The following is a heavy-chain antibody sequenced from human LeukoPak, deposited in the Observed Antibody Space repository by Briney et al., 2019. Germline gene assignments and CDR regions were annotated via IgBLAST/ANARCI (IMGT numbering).Heavy chain of an antibody. V-gene: IGHV3-21*01. D-gene: IGHD3-22*01. CDR3: ARDLGYYDSSGYSNGYYYGMDV. Sequence: GGSLRLSCVGSGFTFRNHAMNWVRLAPGKGLEWISTSGGGGRDTYYADSVKGRFTISRDNAKNSLYLQMNSLRAEDTAVYYCARDLGYYDSSGYSNGYYYGMDVWGQGTTVTVSS. CDR1: GFTFRNHA. CDR2: SGGGGRDT. J-gene: IGHJ6*02.